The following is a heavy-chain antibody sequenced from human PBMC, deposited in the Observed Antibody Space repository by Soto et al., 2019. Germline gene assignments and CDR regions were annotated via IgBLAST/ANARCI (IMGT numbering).Heavy chain of an antibody. CDR1: GFTFSSYW. J-gene: IGHJ4*02. D-gene: IGHD3-3*01. CDR3: AREQEERFLEWSYSYYFDY. Sequence: GGSLRLSCAASGFTFSSYWMSWVRQAPGKGLEWVANIKQDGSEKYYVDSVKGRFTISRDNAKNSLYLQMNSLRAEDTAVYYCAREQEERFLEWSYSYYFDYWGQGTLVTASS. V-gene: IGHV3-7*01. CDR2: IKQDGSEK.